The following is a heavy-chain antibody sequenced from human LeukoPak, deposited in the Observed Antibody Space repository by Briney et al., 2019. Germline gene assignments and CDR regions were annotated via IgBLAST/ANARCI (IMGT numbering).Heavy chain of an antibody. CDR2: IYYSGTT. Sequence: SETLSLTCTVSGGSINYGGWIRQPPGKGLEWIGSIYYSGTTYYNPSLKSRVTTSVDTSKNQFSLKLSSVTAADTAVYYCARVEDMGDYLYWYFEVWAVAPWSLSPQ. V-gene: IGHV4-39*01. CDR1: GGSINY. J-gene: IGHJ2*01. CDR3: ARVEDMGDYLYWYFEV. D-gene: IGHD1-26*01.